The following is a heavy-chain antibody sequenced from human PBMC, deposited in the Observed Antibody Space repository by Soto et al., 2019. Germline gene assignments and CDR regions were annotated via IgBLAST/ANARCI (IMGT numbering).Heavy chain of an antibody. CDR3: AKLWSSGWYTDYYYYYGMDV. J-gene: IGHJ6*02. Sequence: PGGSLRLSCAASGFTFSSYAMSWVRQAPGKGLEWVSAISGSGGSTYYADSVKGRFTISRDNSKNTLYLQMNSLRAEDTAVYYCAKLWSSGWYTDYYYYYGMDVWGQGTTVTVSS. CDR1: GFTFSSYA. D-gene: IGHD6-19*01. V-gene: IGHV3-23*01. CDR2: ISGSGGST.